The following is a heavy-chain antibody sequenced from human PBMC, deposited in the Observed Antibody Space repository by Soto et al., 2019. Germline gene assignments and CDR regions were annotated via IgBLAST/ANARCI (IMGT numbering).Heavy chain of an antibody. D-gene: IGHD6-6*01. CDR3: ARQSTSSGYYGMDA. Sequence: ASVKVSCKASGYTFTSYYMHWVRQAPVQGLEWMGIINPSGGSTSYAQKFQGRVTMTRDTYISTAYMELSRLRSDDTAVYYCARQSTSSGYYGMDAWGQGTTVTV. J-gene: IGHJ6*02. CDR2: INPSGGST. CDR1: GYTFTSYY. V-gene: IGHV1-46*01.